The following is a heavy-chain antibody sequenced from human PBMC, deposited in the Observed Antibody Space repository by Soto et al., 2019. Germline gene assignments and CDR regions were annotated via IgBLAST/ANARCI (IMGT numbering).Heavy chain of an antibody. D-gene: IGHD3-16*01. Sequence: SETLSLTCTVSGGSISDYYWSCIRQSPGKGLEWIGHIFYTGSTNYNPSLKSRVNISLDMSWNQFSLRLDSVIAADTAVYYCARGGTMITLGGVVVAPYFDSWGQGTLVTV. CDR1: GGSISDYY. V-gene: IGHV4-59*01. CDR3: ARGGTMITLGGVVVAPYFDS. CDR2: IFYTGST. J-gene: IGHJ4*02.